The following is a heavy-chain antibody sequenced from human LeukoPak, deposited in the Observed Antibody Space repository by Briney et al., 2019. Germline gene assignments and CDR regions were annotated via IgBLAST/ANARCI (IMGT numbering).Heavy chain of an antibody. Sequence: SETLSLTCTVSGGSISTSNYYWGWIRQPPGKGLEWIGNIFYSGSTYYSPSLKSRVTISLDTSRNQFSLKLTSVTAADTAVYYCARGNYDYVWGGIDYWGQGTLVTVSS. J-gene: IGHJ4*02. V-gene: IGHV4-39*01. D-gene: IGHD3-16*01. CDR1: GGSISTSNYY. CDR2: IFYSGST. CDR3: ARGNYDYVWGGIDY.